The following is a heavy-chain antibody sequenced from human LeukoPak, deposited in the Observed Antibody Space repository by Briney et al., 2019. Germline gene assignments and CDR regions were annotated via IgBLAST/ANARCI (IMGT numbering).Heavy chain of an antibody. J-gene: IGHJ4*02. CDR2: IYPGDSDT. CDR3: ARGHLYDYSTTSYYFDY. D-gene: IGHD5-12*01. CDR1: GYSFTTYW. Sequence: GESLKISCKGSGYSFTTYWIGWVRQMPGKGLEWMGIIYPGDSDTRYSPSFQGQVTISADKSISTAYLQWSNLKASDTAMYYCARGHLYDYSTTSYYFDYWGQGTLVTVSS. V-gene: IGHV5-51*01.